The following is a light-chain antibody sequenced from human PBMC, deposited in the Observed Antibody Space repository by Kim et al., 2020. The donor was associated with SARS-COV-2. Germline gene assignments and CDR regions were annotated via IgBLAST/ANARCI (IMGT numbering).Light chain of an antibody. Sequence: EIVMTQSPVTLSVSPGERATLSCRASHSVSTNLAWYQQKPGQAPRLLIYDATTRATDIPTRFSGSGSGTEFTLTISSLQSEDFAIYYCHRYNDWPPGDTFGQGTKLEIK. CDR1: HSVSTN. J-gene: IGKJ2*01. V-gene: IGKV3-15*01. CDR3: HRYNDWPPGDT. CDR2: DAT.